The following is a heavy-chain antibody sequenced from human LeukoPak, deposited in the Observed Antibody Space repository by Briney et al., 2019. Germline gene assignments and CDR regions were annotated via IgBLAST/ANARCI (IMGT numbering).Heavy chain of an antibody. J-gene: IGHJ5*02. CDR2: MNPNSGNT. CDR3: ARGVSSSSRFDP. D-gene: IGHD6-6*01. Sequence: ASVKVSCKASGYTFTSYDINWVRQATGQGLERMGWMNPNSGNTGYAQRFQGRVTITRNTSITTAYMELSGLRSEDTAVYYCARGVSSSSRFDPWGQGTLVTVSS. V-gene: IGHV1-8*01. CDR1: GYTFTSYD.